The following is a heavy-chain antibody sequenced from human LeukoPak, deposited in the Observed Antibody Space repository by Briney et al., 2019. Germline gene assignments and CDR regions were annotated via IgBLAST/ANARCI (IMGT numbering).Heavy chain of an antibody. CDR3: ARGSGYSGYGGINDAFDI. V-gene: IGHV1-18*04. Sequence: ASVKVSCKASGYTFVSYGITWVRQAPGQGLEWMEWISVYNGDTKYAQNLQGRVTLTTDTSTSTAYMELRSLRSDETAVYYCARGSGYSGYGGINDAFDIWGQGTMVTVSS. CDR1: GYTFVSYG. D-gene: IGHD5-12*01. CDR2: ISVYNGDT. J-gene: IGHJ3*02.